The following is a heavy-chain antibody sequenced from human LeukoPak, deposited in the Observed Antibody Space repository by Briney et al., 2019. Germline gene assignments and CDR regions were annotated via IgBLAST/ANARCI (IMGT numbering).Heavy chain of an antibody. D-gene: IGHD2-15*01. CDR2: IRYDGSNK. CDR1: GFSFSSYG. Sequence: PGGSLRLSCAASGFSFSSYGMHWVRQAPGKGLEWVAFIRYDGSNKYYADSVKGRFTISRDNSKNTLYLQMNSLRAEDTAVYYCAKGAEGTPKNYYYYMDVWGKGTTVTVSS. V-gene: IGHV3-30*02. J-gene: IGHJ6*03. CDR3: AKGAEGTPKNYYYYMDV.